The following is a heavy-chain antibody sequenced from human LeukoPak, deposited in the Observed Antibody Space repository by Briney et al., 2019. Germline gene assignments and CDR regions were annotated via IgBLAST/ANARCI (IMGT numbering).Heavy chain of an antibody. V-gene: IGHV4-4*07. CDR3: ARESLVVFPYWFDP. D-gene: IGHD2-2*01. Sequence: SETLSLTCTVSGGSMSGYFWSWIRKPAGKGLEWIGRVFSSGSANYNPSVESRITVSIDTSKNQFSLKLKSVTAADTAIYYCARESLVVFPYWFDPWGQGNLVTVSS. J-gene: IGHJ5*02. CDR1: GGSMSGYF. CDR2: VFSSGSA.